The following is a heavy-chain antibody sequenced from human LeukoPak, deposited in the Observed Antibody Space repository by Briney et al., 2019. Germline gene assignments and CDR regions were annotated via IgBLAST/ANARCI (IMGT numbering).Heavy chain of an antibody. CDR2: IYYSGST. CDR3: ARGNSGYDRDWFDP. CDR1: GGSISSGDYY. V-gene: IGHV4-30-4*08. D-gene: IGHD5-12*01. J-gene: IGHJ5*02. Sequence: SQTLSLTCTVSGGSISSGDYYWSWIRQPPGKGLEWIGYIYYSGSTYYNPSLKSRVTISIDTSKNQFSLKLNSVTAADTAVYYCARGNSGYDRDWFDPWGQGTLVTVSS.